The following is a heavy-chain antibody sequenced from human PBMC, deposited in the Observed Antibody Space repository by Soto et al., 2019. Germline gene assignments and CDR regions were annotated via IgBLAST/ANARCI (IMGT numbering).Heavy chain of an antibody. J-gene: IGHJ4*02. CDR3: ARGLASATIAS. CDR2: VVPVLNVA. CDR1: GGTFSSHS. V-gene: IGHV1-69*02. D-gene: IGHD1-26*01. Sequence: QVHLVQSGPEVKKPGSSVKVSCKASGGTFSSHSISWIRQAPGQGLEWMGRVVPVLNVADYAQKFQGRVTITADKSPNTAYLAMSSLSSDDTAVYFCARGLASATIASWGQGTLVSVSS.